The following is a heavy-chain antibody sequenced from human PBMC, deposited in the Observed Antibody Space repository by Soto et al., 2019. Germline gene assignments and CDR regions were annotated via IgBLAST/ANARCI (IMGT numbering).Heavy chain of an antibody. CDR2: SYYSGRT. J-gene: IGHJ4*02. CDR3: ARAGGLGAVAVDY. D-gene: IGHD6-19*01. Sequence: SETLSLTCAVYGGSFSGYYWSWIRQPPGKGLEWIGYSYYSGRTSYNPSLKSRVTISVDTSKNQFSLKLSSVTAADTAVYYCARAGGLGAVAVDYWGQGTLVTVSS. CDR1: GGSFSGYY. V-gene: IGHV4-59*08.